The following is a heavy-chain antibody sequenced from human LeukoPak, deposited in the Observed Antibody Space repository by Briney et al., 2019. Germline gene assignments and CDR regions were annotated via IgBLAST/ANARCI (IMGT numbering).Heavy chain of an antibody. CDR2: INHSGST. V-gene: IGHV4-34*01. J-gene: IGHJ4*02. Sequence: SETLSLTCTVSGGSISSYYWSWIRQPPGKGLEWIGEINHSGSTNYNPSLKSRVTISVDTSKNQFSLKLSSVTAADTAVYYCARGNNDSSGYYSDFDYWGQGTLVTVSS. CDR3: ARGNNDSSGYYSDFDY. D-gene: IGHD3-22*01. CDR1: GGSISSYY.